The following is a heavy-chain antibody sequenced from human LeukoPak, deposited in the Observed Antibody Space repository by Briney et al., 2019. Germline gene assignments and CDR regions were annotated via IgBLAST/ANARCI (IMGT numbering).Heavy chain of an antibody. D-gene: IGHD3-10*01. CDR2: ISGSGGST. V-gene: IGHV3-23*01. CDR3: ATGEDYQYYFDY. J-gene: IGHJ4*02. CDR1: GFTFSSYA. Sequence: PGGSLRLSCAASGFTFSSYAMCWVRQAPGKGLEWVSAISGSGGSTYYADSVKGRFTISRDNSKNTLYLQMNSLRAEDTAVYYCATGEDYQYYFDYWGQGTLVTVSS.